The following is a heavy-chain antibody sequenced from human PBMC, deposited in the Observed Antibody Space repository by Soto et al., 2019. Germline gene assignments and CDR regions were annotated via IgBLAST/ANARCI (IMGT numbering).Heavy chain of an antibody. CDR1: GYTFTSYA. CDR3: ARDLLGLPAAMAWFDP. J-gene: IGHJ5*02. CDR2: INTNTGNP. V-gene: IGHV7-4-1*01. Sequence: QVQLVQSGSELKKPGASVKVSCKASGYTFTSYAMNWVRQAPGQGLEWMGWINTNTGNPTYAQGFTGRFVFSLDTSVSTAYMQICSLKAEDTAVYYGARDLLGLPAAMAWFDPWGQGTLVNVSS. D-gene: IGHD2-2*01.